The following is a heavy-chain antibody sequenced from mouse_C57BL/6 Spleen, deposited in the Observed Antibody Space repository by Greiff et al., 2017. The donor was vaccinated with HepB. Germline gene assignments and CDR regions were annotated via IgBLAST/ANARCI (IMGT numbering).Heavy chain of an antibody. J-gene: IGHJ3*01. D-gene: IGHD2-5*01. CDR1: GYSITSGYY. CDR3: ARAYSNYAAY. CDR2: ISYDGSN. Sequence: EVKLVESGPGLVKPSQSLSLTCSVTGYSITSGYYWNWIRQFPGNKLEWMGYISYDGSNNYNPSLKNRISITRDTSKNQFFLKLNSVTTEDTATYYCARAYSNYAAYWGQGTLVTVSA. V-gene: IGHV3-6*01.